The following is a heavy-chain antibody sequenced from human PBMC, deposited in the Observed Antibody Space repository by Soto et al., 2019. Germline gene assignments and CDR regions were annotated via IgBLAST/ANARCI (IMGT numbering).Heavy chain of an antibody. V-gene: IGHV1-69*13. Sequence: GPSVKVSCKASGGTFSNYAISWVRQAPGQGLERMGGIIPIFGTANYAQKFQGRVTITADESTSTAYMELSSLRSEDTAVYYCARVIQFYYYGSGSPNWFDPWGQGTLVTVSS. CDR1: GGTFSNYA. D-gene: IGHD3-10*01. CDR3: ARVIQFYYYGSGSPNWFDP. CDR2: IIPIFGTA. J-gene: IGHJ5*02.